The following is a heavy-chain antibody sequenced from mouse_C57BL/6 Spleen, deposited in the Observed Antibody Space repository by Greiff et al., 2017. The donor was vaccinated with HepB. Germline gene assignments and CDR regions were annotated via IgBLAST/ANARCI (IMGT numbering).Heavy chain of an antibody. CDR1: GFTFSDYG. V-gene: IGHV5-17*01. CDR2: ISSGSSTI. D-gene: IGHD1-1*01. Sequence: EVMLVESGGGLVKPGGSLKLSCAASGFTFSDYGMHWVRQAPEKGLEWVAYISSGSSTIYYADTVKGRFTISRDNAKNTLFLQMTSRRSEVTAMYCCARGGVVPYYFGYWGQGTTLTVSS. J-gene: IGHJ2*01. CDR3: ARGGVVPYYFGY.